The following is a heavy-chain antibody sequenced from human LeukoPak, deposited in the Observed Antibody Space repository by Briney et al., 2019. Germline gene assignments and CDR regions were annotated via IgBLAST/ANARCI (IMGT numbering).Heavy chain of an antibody. CDR3: ARVASGWLVDY. CDR1: GGSISSYY. V-gene: IGHV4-59*01. J-gene: IGHJ4*02. D-gene: IGHD6-19*01. CDR2: IYYSGST. Sequence: SETLSLTCTVSGGSISSYYWSWIRQPPGKGLEWIGYIYYSGSTNYNPSLKSRVTISVDTSKSQFSLKLSSVTAADTAVYYCARVASGWLVDYWGQGTLVTVSS.